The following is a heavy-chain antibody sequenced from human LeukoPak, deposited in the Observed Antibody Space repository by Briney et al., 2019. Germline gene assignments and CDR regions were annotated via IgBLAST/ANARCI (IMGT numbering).Heavy chain of an antibody. Sequence: ASVKVSCKASGYSFVDYYMHWVRQAPGQGLEWMGWIKPNSGGTRSAQKFQGRVTMTRDTSISTAYMELSSLRYDDTAVYYCARDWPYCSGGSCYSRFDAFDIWGQGTMVTVSS. CDR1: GYSFVDYY. CDR3: ARDWPYCSGGSCYSRFDAFDI. CDR2: IKPNSGGT. D-gene: IGHD2-15*01. J-gene: IGHJ3*02. V-gene: IGHV1-2*02.